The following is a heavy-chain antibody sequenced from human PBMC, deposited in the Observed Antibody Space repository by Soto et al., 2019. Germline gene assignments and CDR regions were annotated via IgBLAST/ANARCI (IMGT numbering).Heavy chain of an antibody. Sequence: QLQLQESGPGLVKPSETLSLTCTVSGGSISSSSYYWGWIRQPPGKGLEWIGSIYYSGSTYYNPSLKSRVTISVDTSKNQYSLKLSSVTAADTAVYYCASAIMITFGGVIAEGFDYWGQGTLVTVSS. V-gene: IGHV4-39*01. CDR2: IYYSGST. J-gene: IGHJ4*02. CDR3: ASAIMITFGGVIAEGFDY. D-gene: IGHD3-16*02. CDR1: GGSISSSSYY.